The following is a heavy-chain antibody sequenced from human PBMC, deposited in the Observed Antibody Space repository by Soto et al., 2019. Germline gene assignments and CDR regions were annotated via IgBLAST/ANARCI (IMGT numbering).Heavy chain of an antibody. D-gene: IGHD2-15*01. V-gene: IGHV3-23*01. Sequence: EVQLLESGGGLVQPGGSLKLSCAASGLTVSSYAMSWVRQAPGKGLEWVSTISSIDDSTYYADSVKGRFTISRENSQNTLYLQMNSLRAEDTAVYYCATRRGCSGGTCYGFDYWGQGTLVTVSS. CDR3: ATRRGCSGGTCYGFDY. CDR1: GLTVSSYA. J-gene: IGHJ4*02. CDR2: ISSIDDST.